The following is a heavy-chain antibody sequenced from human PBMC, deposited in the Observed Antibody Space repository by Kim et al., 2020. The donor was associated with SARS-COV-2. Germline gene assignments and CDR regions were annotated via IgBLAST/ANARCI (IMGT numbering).Heavy chain of an antibody. J-gene: IGHJ1*01. CDR2: IYSGGNT. Sequence: GGSLRLSCAASGYTVTYSYMGWVRQAPGKGLEWVSFIYSGGNTIYADSVKGGLIISRDHSKNTLYLQMNSLRAGDTAVYYCATVVFYYDAGYFKNWGQGTVVSVSS. D-gene: IGHD3-22*01. CDR1: GYTVTYSY. CDR3: ATVVFYYDAGYFKN. V-gene: IGHV3-53*01.